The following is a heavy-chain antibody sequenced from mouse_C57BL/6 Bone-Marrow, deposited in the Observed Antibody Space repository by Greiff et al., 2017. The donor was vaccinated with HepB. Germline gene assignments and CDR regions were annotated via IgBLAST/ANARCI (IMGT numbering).Heavy chain of an antibody. CDR1: GYTFTGYW. CDR2: ILPGSGST. D-gene: IGHD1-1*01. Sequence: VQLQQSGAELMKPGASVKLSCKATGYTFTGYWIEWVKQRPGHGLEWIGEILPGSGSTNYNEKFKGKATFTADTSSNTAYMQLSSLTTEDSAIYYCARRKGGIYYYRKGYFDVWGTGTTATVSS. J-gene: IGHJ1*03. V-gene: IGHV1-9*01. CDR3: ARRKGGIYYYRKGYFDV.